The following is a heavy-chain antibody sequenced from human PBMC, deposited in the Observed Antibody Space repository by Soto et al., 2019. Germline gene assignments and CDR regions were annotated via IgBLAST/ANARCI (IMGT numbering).Heavy chain of an antibody. J-gene: IGHJ6*02. CDR3: ARVCGGDCHHGMDV. D-gene: IGHD2-21*02. CDR1: GGSICSGGYY. CDR2: IYYSGST. V-gene: IGHV4-31*03. Sequence: VSLTCTVSGGSICSGGYYWSWFHQHPGKGLEWIGYIYYSGSTYYNPSLKSRVTISVETSKNQFSLKLSSVTAADTAVYSCARVCGGDCHHGMDVWGQGTTVTVSS.